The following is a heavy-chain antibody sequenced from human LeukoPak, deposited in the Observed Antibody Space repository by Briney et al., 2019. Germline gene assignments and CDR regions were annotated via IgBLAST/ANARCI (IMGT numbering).Heavy chain of an antibody. V-gene: IGHV1-46*01. Sequence: ASVKVSCKASGYTFTSYYMHWVRQAPGQELEWMGIINPSGGSTSYAQKFQGRVTMTRDTSTSTVYMELSSLKSEDTAVYYCARDTGDSSGYYFSHFDYWGQGTLVTVSS. J-gene: IGHJ4*02. CDR2: INPSGGST. CDR1: GYTFTSYY. CDR3: ARDTGDSSGYYFSHFDY. D-gene: IGHD3-22*01.